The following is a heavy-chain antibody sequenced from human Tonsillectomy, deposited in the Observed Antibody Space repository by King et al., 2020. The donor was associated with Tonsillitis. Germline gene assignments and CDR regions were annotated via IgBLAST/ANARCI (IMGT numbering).Heavy chain of an antibody. V-gene: IGHV3-21*01. CDR1: GFTFSSYS. CDR3: ARDQGSGSTWSPYYFDY. D-gene: IGHD1-26*01. CDR2: ISSSSSYI. Sequence: VQLVESGGGLVKPGGSLRLSCAASGFTFSSYSMNWVRQAPGKGLEWVSSISSSSSYIYYADSVKGRFTISRDNAKNSLYLQMNSLRAEDTAVYYCARDQGSGSTWSPYYFDYWGQGTLVTVSS. J-gene: IGHJ4*02.